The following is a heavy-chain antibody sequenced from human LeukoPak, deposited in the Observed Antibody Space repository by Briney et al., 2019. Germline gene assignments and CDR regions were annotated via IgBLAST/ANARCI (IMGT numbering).Heavy chain of an antibody. Sequence: PSETLSLTCTVSGGSISSYYWSWIRQPPGKGLEWIGYVYYSGSTNYNPSLKSRGTISVATSKNQFSLKLSSVTAADTAVYFCARERGGSKLSGLYGRAYYYMDVWGKGTTVTVSS. CDR1: GGSISSYY. D-gene: IGHD3-16*01. CDR3: ARERGGSKLSGLYGRAYYYMDV. CDR2: VYYSGST. V-gene: IGHV4-59*01. J-gene: IGHJ6*03.